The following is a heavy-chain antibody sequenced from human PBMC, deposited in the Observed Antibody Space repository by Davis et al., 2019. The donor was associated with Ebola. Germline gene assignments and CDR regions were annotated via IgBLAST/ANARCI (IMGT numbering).Heavy chain of an antibody. CDR3: ASNRMGVNTPFDY. J-gene: IGHJ4*02. Sequence: ASVKVSCKVSGYTLTELSMHWVRQAPGKGLEWMGGFDPEDGETIYAQKFQGRVTITADESTSTAYMELSSLRSEDTAVYYCASNRMGVNTPFDYWGQGTLVTVSS. CDR2: FDPEDGET. V-gene: IGHV1-24*01. CDR1: GYTLTELS. D-gene: IGHD1-14*01.